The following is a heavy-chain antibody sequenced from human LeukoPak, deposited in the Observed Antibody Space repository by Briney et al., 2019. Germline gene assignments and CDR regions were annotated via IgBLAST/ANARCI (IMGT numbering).Heavy chain of an antibody. CDR2: IYTSGST. V-gene: IGHV4-4*07. CDR3: ARALGDWNYYFFDY. Sequence: SETLSLTCTVSGGSISSYYWSWIRQPAGKGLEWIGRIYTSGSTNYNPSLKSRVTMSVDTSKNQFSLKLGSVTAADTAVYYCARALGDWNYYFFDYWGQGTLVTVSS. CDR1: GGSISSYY. J-gene: IGHJ4*02. D-gene: IGHD1-7*01.